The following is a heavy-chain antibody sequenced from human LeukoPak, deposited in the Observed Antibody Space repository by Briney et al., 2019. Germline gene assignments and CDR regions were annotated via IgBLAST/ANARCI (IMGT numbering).Heavy chain of an antibody. CDR1: GFTFSSYG. CDR2: ISYDGSNK. V-gene: IGHV3-30*18. Sequence: GGSLRLYCAASGFTFSSYGMHWVRQAPGKGLEWVAVISYDGSNKYYADSVKGRFTISRDNSKNTLYLQMNSLRAEDTAVYYCAKDCCSSSSCYGYYYYGMDVWGQGTTVTVSS. D-gene: IGHD2-2*01. J-gene: IGHJ6*02. CDR3: AKDCCSSSSCYGYYYYGMDV.